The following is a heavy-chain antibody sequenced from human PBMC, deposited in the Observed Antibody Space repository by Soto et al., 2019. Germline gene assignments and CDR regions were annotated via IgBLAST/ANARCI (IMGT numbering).Heavy chain of an antibody. CDR2: INHDGSKT. J-gene: IGHJ4*02. CDR1: QFSFSSYW. CDR3: VREPWGFSGTWYDY. D-gene: IGHD6-13*01. Sequence: LRLSCAASQFSFSSYWMHWVRQVPGKGPAWVSRINHDGSKTEYADSVKGRFTISRDNTNNTLYLQMNSLRVEDTAMYYCVREPWGFSGTWYDYWGQGTLVT. V-gene: IGHV3-74*01.